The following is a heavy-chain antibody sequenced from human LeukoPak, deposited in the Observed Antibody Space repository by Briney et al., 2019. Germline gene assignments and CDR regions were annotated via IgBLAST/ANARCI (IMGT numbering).Heavy chain of an antibody. CDR3: ARLYYDSSGYYYFDY. V-gene: IGHV4-59*01. CDR1: GGSFSGYY. CDR2: FYSGST. D-gene: IGHD3-22*01. J-gene: IGHJ4*02. Sequence: SETLSLTCAVYGGSFSGYYWSWNRQPPGKGLEWIGYFYSGSTNYNPSLRSRVTISVDTSKNQFSLKLSSVTAADTAVYYCARLYYDSSGYYYFDYWGQGTLVTVSS.